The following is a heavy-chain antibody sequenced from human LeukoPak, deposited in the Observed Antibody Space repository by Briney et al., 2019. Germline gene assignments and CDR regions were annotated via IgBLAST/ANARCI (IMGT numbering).Heavy chain of an antibody. J-gene: IGHJ4*02. D-gene: IGHD6-19*01. CDR3: ARDWGSGWYYYFDY. CDR2: ISAYNGNT. Sequence: ASVKVSCKASGYTFTSYGISWVRQAPGQGREWMGWISAYNGNTNYAQKLQGRVTMTTDTSTSTAYMELRSLRSDDTAVYYCARDWGSGWYYYFDYWGQGTLVTVSS. V-gene: IGHV1-18*01. CDR1: GYTFTSYG.